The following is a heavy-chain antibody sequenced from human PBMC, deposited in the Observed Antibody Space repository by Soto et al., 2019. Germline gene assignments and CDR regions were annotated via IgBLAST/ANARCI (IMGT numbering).Heavy chain of an antibody. V-gene: IGHV1-18*01. J-gene: IGHJ4*02. CDR1: GYTFTSYG. CDR3: ARDLGAGLVDY. D-gene: IGHD6-19*01. CDR2: INVYNGNT. Sequence: QVQLVQSGAEVKKPGASVKVSCKASGYTFTSYGITWVRQAPGQGLEWMGWINVYNGNTNYAQKLQGRVTMTTDTSPSTAYMEMRSLRSDDTAVYSCARDLGAGLVDYWGQGTLVTVSS.